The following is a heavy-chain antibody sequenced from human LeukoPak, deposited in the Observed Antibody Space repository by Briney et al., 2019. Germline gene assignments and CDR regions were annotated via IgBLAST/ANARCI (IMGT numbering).Heavy chain of an antibody. CDR2: TNHSGST. CDR3: ARGGVVVVPAAIRVVFDY. CDR1: GGSFSGYY. V-gene: IGHV4-34*01. D-gene: IGHD2-2*02. Sequence: SETLSLTCAVYGGSFSGYYWSWIRQPPGKGLEWIGETNHSGSTNYNPSLKSRVTISVDTSKNQFSLKLSSATAADTAVYYCARGGVVVVPAAIRVVFDYWGQGTLVTVSS. J-gene: IGHJ4*02.